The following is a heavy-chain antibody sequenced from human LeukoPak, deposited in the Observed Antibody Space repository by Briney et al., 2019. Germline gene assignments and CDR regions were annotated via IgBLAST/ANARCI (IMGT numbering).Heavy chain of an antibody. Sequence: ASVKVSCKASGYTFTNYYIHWVRQAPGQGLEWMGIINPGGRSTSYAQKFQGRVTMTRDTSTSTVYMELSSLRSEDTAVYYCARESTAMAKDYWGQGTLVTVSS. CDR3: ARESTAMAKDY. V-gene: IGHV1-46*01. CDR2: INPGGRST. CDR1: GYTFTNYY. J-gene: IGHJ4*02. D-gene: IGHD5-18*01.